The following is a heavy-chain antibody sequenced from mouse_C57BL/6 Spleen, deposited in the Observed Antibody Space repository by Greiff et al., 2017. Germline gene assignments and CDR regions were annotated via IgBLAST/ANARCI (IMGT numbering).Heavy chain of an antibody. CDR1: GFNIKDYY. D-gene: IGHD1-1*01. J-gene: IGHJ4*01. CDR2: IDPEDGDT. V-gene: IGHV14-1*01. Sequence: VQLQQSGAELVRPGASVKLSCTASGFNIKDYYMHWVKQRPEQGLEWIGRIDPEDGDTEYAPKFKGKATLTVDTSSSTAYMELHSLTSEDSAVYFCARSQIYGSSPYYYAMDYWGQGTSVTVSS. CDR3: ARSQIYGSSPYYYAMDY.